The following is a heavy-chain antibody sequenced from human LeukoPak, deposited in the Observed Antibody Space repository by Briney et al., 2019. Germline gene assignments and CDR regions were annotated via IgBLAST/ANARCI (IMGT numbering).Heavy chain of an antibody. CDR2: IKQEGSEK. V-gene: IGHV3-7*01. J-gene: IGHJ4*02. CDR3: ARDCLDAYYYDSSGCSDY. Sequence: PGGSLRLSCAASGFTFSSYWMSWVRQAPGKGLEWVANIKQEGSEKYYVDSVKGRFTISRDNAKNSLYLQMNSLRAEDTAVYYCARDCLDAYYYDSSGCSDYWGQGTLVTVSS. CDR1: GFTFSSYW. D-gene: IGHD3-22*01.